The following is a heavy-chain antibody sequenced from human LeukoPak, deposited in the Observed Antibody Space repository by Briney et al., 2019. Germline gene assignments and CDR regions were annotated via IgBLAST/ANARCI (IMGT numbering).Heavy chain of an antibody. CDR3: ARRYSSTWYDAFDI. D-gene: IGHD6-13*01. Sequence: GASVKVSCKASGYTFTGYYMHWVRQAPGQGLEWMGWINPNSGGTKYAQKFQGRVTMTRDTSISTVYMELSRLRSDDTAVYYCARRYSSTWYDAFDIWGQGTMVTVSS. CDR1: GYTFTGYY. J-gene: IGHJ3*02. V-gene: IGHV1-2*02. CDR2: INPNSGGT.